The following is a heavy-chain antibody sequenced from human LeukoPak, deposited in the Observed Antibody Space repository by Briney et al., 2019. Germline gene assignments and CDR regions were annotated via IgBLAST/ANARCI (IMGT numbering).Heavy chain of an antibody. CDR3: ARGNYGDYATSDY. V-gene: IGHV3-20*04. CDR2: INWNGGST. Sequence: GGSLRLSCAASGFTFSSYSMKWFRQAPGKGLEWVSGINWNGGSTGYADSVKGRFTISRDNAKNSLYLQMNSLRAEDTALYYCARGNYGDYATSDYWGQGTLVTVSS. D-gene: IGHD4-17*01. CDR1: GFTFSSYS. J-gene: IGHJ4*02.